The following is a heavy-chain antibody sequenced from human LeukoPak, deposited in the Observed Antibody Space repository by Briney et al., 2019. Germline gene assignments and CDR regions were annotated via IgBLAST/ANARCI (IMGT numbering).Heavy chain of an antibody. J-gene: IGHJ3*02. CDR2: IYTSGST. D-gene: IGHD3-10*01. CDR1: GGSISSYY. V-gene: IGHV4-4*07. Sequence: SETLSLTCTVSGGSISSYYWSWIRQPAGKGLEWIGRIYTSGSTNYNPSLKSRVTMSVDTSKNQFSLKLSSVTAADTAVYYCARGARVLLWFGELLTDENDAFDIWGQGTMVTVSS. CDR3: ARGARVLLWFGELLTDENDAFDI.